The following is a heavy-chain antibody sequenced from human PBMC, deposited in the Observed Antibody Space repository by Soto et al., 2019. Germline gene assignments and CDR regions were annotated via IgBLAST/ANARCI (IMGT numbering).Heavy chain of an antibody. V-gene: IGHV1-8*01. D-gene: IGHD3-16*01. CDR2: IHPDSGNT. Sequence: GASGKVSCNASGYTVADYEINCVRQATGQVLEWMGWIHPDSGNTDFAQRFRGRITMTRNTSMSVVYMELDKLTSEDMAVYYCARRLWPPERLFDPSGQGTLVTVSS. CDR1: GYTVADYE. CDR3: ARRLWPPERLFDP. J-gene: IGHJ5*02.